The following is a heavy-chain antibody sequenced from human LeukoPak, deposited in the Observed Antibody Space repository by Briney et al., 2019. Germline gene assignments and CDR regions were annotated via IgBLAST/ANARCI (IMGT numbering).Heavy chain of an antibody. D-gene: IGHD2-15*01. CDR3: ARARLRSRLYCSGGSCYVDY. CDR1: GGSISSYY. J-gene: IGHJ4*02. V-gene: IGHV4-4*07. Sequence: SETLSLTCTVSGGSISSYYWSWIRQPAGKGLEWIGRIYTSGSTNYNPSLKSRVTMSVDTSKNQSSLKLSSVTAADTAVYYCARARLRSRLYCSGGSCYVDYWGQGTLVTVSS. CDR2: IYTSGST.